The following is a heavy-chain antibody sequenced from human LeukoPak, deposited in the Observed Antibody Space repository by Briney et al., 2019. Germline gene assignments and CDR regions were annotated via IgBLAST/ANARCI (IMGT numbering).Heavy chain of an antibody. D-gene: IGHD3-3*02. Sequence: GGSLRLSCAASGFTLSNAWMSWVRQAPGKGLEWVGRIKSKTDGGTTDYAAPVKGRFTISRDDSKHTLNLHMNSLKTEDTAVYYCTTDAWFSMEDGPGIWGQGTLVTVSS. J-gene: IGHJ4*02. CDR3: TTDAWFSMEDGPGI. CDR2: IKSKTDGGTT. CDR1: GFTLSNAW. V-gene: IGHV3-15*01.